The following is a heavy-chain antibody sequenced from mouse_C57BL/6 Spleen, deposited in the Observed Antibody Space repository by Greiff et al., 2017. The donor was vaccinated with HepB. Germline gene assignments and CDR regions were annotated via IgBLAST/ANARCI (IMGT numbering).Heavy chain of an antibody. J-gene: IGHJ2*01. D-gene: IGHD2-3*01. V-gene: IGHV1-54*01. CDR2: INPGSGGT. CDR3: ARTKDGYLYYFDY. CDR1: GYAFTNYL. Sequence: QVQLKQSGAELVRPGTSVKVSCKASGYAFTNYLIEWVKQRPGQGLEWIGVINPGSGGTNYNEKFKGKATLTADKSSSTAYMQLSSLTSEDSAVYFCARTKDGYLYYFDYWGQGTTLTVSS.